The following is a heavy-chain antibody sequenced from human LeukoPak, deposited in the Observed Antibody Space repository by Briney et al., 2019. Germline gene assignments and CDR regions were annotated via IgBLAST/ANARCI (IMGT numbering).Heavy chain of an antibody. Sequence: SVKVSCRASGGTFSSYAISWVRQAPGQGLEWMGGIIPIFGTANYAQKFQGRVTITADESTSTAYMELSSLRSEDTAVYYCASPYFHYYDSSGPHHYYYYGMDVWGQGTTVTVSS. V-gene: IGHV1-69*13. CDR3: ASPYFHYYDSSGPHHYYYYGMDV. J-gene: IGHJ6*02. D-gene: IGHD3-22*01. CDR1: GGTFSSYA. CDR2: IIPIFGTA.